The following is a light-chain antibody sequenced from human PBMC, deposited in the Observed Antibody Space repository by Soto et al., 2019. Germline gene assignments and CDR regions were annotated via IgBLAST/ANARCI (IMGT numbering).Light chain of an antibody. CDR2: DAS. V-gene: IGKV1-5*01. J-gene: IGKJ1*01. CDR3: QKYDIFST. CDR1: QTISNW. Sequence: DIQMTQSPSTLSASVGDRVTISCRASQTISNWLAWYQQKPGKAPKLLIYDASSLESGVPSRFSGSGSGTEFTLTISSLQPEDFATYYCQKYDIFSTFGQGTKVDIK.